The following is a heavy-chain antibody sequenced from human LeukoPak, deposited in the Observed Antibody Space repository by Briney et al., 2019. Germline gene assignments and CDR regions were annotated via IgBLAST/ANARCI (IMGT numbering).Heavy chain of an antibody. V-gene: IGHV4-30-4*08. CDR2: IYYSGST. D-gene: IGHD2-2*01. Sequence: PSETLSLTCTVSGGSISSGDYYWSWIRQPPGKGLEWIGYIYYSGSTYYNPSLKSRVTISVDTSKNQFSLKLSSVTAADTAVYYCAGVIVVVPAAIGFDPWGQGTLVTVSP. J-gene: IGHJ5*02. CDR3: AGVIVVVPAAIGFDP. CDR1: GGSISSGDYY.